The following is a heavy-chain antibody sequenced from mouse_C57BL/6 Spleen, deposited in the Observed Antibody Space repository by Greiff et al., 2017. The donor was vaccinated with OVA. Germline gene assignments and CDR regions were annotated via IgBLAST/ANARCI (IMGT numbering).Heavy chain of an antibody. CDR1: GYAFSSYW. J-gene: IGHJ4*01. CDR2: IYPGDGDT. D-gene: IGHD2-4*01. CDR3: ARLGDYEYDDGAMDY. V-gene: IGHV1-80*01. Sequence: QVQLKQSGAELVKPGASVKISCKASGYAFSSYWMNWVKQRPGKGLEWIGQIYPGDGDTNYNGKFKGKATLTGDKSSSTAYMQISSLTSEDSAVYFCARLGDYEYDDGAMDYWGQGTSVTVSS.